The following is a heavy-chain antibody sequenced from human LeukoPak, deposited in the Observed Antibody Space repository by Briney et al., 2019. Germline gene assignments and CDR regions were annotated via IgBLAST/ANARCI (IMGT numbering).Heavy chain of an antibody. V-gene: IGHV4-34*01. CDR3: ARRKSRAFDI. CDR1: GGSFSGYY. CDR2: INHSGST. Sequence: KASETLSLTCAVYGGSFSGYYWSWIRQPPGKGLEWIGEINHSGSTNYNPSLKSRVTISVDTSKNQFSLKLSSVTAADTAVYYCARRKSRAFDIWGQGTMVTVSS. J-gene: IGHJ3*02.